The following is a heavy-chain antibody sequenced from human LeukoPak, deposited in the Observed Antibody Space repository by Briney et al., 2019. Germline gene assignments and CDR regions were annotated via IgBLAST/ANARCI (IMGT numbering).Heavy chain of an antibody. CDR1: GFTFSSYA. J-gene: IGHJ4*02. V-gene: IGHV3-21*01. D-gene: IGHD3-10*01. Sequence: PGRSLRLSCAASGFTFSSYAMHWVRQAPGKGLEWVSSISSSSSYIYYADSVKGRFTISRDNAKNSLYLQMNSLRAEDTAVYYCARDSYGSGSYLIDYWGQGTLVTVSS. CDR2: ISSSSSYI. CDR3: ARDSYGSGSYLIDY.